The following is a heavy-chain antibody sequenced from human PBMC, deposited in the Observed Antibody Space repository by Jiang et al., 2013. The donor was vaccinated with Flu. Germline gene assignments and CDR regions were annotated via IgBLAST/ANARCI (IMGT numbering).Heavy chain of an antibody. Sequence: VSGGSISSSTYYWGWIRPVPREGGVEWIGSIYYDGSTYYNPSLKSRVTISVGTSKKEFSRKLSSVTAAAPGNPGHRLLSYGMDVWGQGTTVTVSS. J-gene: IGHJ6*02. CDR2: IYYDGST. CDR3: RLLSYGMDV. V-gene: IGHV4-39*07. CDR1: GGSISSSTYY. D-gene: IGHD1-14*01.